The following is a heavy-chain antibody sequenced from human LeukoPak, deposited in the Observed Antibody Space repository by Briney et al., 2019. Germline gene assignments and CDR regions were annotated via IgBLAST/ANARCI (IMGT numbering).Heavy chain of an antibody. D-gene: IGHD3-10*01. V-gene: IGHV4-59*01. Sequence: SETLSLTCTVSGGSISSYYWSWIRQPPGKGLEWIGYIYYSGSTTYNPSLKSRVTISVDTSKNQFSLKLSSVTAADTAVYYCAGGYYGSSFDPWGQGTLVTVSS. J-gene: IGHJ5*02. CDR3: AGGYYGSSFDP. CDR2: IYYSGST. CDR1: GGSISSYY.